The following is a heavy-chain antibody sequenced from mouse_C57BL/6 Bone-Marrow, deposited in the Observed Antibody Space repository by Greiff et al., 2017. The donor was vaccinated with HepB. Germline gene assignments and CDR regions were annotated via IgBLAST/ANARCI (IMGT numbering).Heavy chain of an antibody. CDR2: IYPGSGNT. Sequence: VKLMESGPELVKPGASVKISCKASGYSFTSYYIHWVKQRPGQGLEWIGWIYPGSGNTKYNEKFKGKATLTADTSSSTAYMQLSSLTSEDSAVYYCARRSSGYDYAMDYWGQGTSVTVSS. D-gene: IGHD3-2*02. J-gene: IGHJ4*01. V-gene: IGHV1-66*01. CDR3: ARRSSGYDYAMDY. CDR1: GYSFTSYY.